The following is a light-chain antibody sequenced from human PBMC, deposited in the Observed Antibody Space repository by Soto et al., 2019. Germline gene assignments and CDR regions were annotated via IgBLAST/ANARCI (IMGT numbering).Light chain of an antibody. Sequence: QSVLTQPPSASGTPGQRVTISCSGSSSNIGTYTVNWYQQVPGTAHKLLIYRNNQRPSGVPDRFSGSKSGTSASLAISGLQSEDEADYYCAAWDASLNGVIFGGGTKLTVL. V-gene: IGLV1-44*01. CDR1: SSNIGTYT. CDR2: RNN. CDR3: AAWDASLNGVI. J-gene: IGLJ2*01.